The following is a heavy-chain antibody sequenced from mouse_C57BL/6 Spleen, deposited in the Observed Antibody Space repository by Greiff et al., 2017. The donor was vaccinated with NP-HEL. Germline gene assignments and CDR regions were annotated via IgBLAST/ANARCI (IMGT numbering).Heavy chain of an antibody. CDR3: SRSHYRRSFQALDY. CDR2: IDPSSGGT. Sequence: QVQLQQPGAELVKPGASVKLSCKASGYTFTSYWMHWVKQRPGRGLEWIGRIDPSSGGTNYNEKFKGKATLTVDKSSSTAYMQLSSLTSEDSAVYYCSRSHYRRSFQALDYWGKGTSVTVSS. CDR1: GYTFTSYW. V-gene: IGHV1-72*01. D-gene: IGHD1-1*01. J-gene: IGHJ4*01.